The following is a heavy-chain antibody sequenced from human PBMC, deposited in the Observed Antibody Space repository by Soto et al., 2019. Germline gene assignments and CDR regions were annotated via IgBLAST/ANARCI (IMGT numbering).Heavy chain of an antibody. CDR2: ISAHNGNT. CDR3: ARGRYGDY. CDR1: GYGFTTYG. J-gene: IGHJ4*02. V-gene: IGHV1-18*01. D-gene: IGHD1-1*01. Sequence: QVHRVQSGDEVKKPGASVKVSCKGSGYGFTTYGITWVRQAPGQGLEWMAWISAHNGNTNYAQKLQGRVTVTRDTSTSTAYMELRSLRSDDTAVYYCARGRYGDYWGQGSLVTVSS.